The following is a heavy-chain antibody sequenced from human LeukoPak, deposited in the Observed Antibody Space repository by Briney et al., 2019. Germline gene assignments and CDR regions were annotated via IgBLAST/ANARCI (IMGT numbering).Heavy chain of an antibody. J-gene: IGHJ6*03. V-gene: IGHV4-4*07. CDR3: ARDYSSSWPYYYYYMDV. Sequence: PSETLSLTCTVSGGSISSYYWSWIRQPAGKGLEWIGRIYTSGSTNYNPSLKSRVTMSVDTSKNQFSLKLSSVTAADTALYYCARDYSSSWPYYYYYMDVWGKGTTVTISS. CDR2: IYTSGST. CDR1: GGSISSYY. D-gene: IGHD6-13*01.